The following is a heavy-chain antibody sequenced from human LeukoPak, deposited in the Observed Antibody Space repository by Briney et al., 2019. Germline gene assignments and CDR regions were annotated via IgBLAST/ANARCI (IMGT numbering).Heavy chain of an antibody. J-gene: IGHJ4*02. CDR2: IYHSGST. CDR3: ASLIYDILTGRVYYFDY. Sequence: SGTLSLTCAVSGGSTSSSNWWSWVRQPPGKGLEWIGEIYHSGSTNYNPSLKSRVTISVDKSKNQFSLKLSSVTAADTAVYYCASLIYDILTGRVYYFDYWGQGTLVTVSS. CDR1: GGSTSSSNW. V-gene: IGHV4-4*02. D-gene: IGHD3-9*01.